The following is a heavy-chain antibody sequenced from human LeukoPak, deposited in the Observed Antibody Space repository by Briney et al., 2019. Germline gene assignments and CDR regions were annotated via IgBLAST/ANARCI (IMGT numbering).Heavy chain of an antibody. V-gene: IGHV4-59*01. CDR3: ARAVSITMIVIN. CDR1: GGSISSYY. J-gene: IGHJ4*02. Sequence: SETLSLTCTVSGGSISSYYWSWIRQPPGKGLEWIGYIYYSGSTNYNPSLKSRVTISVDTSKNQFSLKLSSVTAADTAVCYCARAVSITMIVINWGQGTLVTVSS. D-gene: IGHD3-22*01. CDR2: IYYSGST.